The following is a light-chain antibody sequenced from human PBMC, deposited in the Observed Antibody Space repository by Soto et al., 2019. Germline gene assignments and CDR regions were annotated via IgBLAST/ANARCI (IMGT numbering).Light chain of an antibody. CDR1: QRVSSSY. CDR2: GAS. J-gene: IGKJ3*01. Sequence: EIVLTQSPGTLSLSPGERATLSCRASQRVSSSYLAWYQQKPGQAPRLLIYGASSRATGIPDRFSGSGSGTDFTLTISRLEPEDFAVYYCQQYGSSLIFTFGPGTKVEIK. V-gene: IGKV3-20*01. CDR3: QQYGSSLIFT.